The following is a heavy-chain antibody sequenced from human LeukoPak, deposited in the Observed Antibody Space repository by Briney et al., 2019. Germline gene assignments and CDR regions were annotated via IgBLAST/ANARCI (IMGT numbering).Heavy chain of an antibody. CDR1: YX. CDR2: IYYSGST. Sequence: YXXSWIRQPPXXXLEXXGYIYYSGSTNYNPSLKSRVTISVDTSKNQFSLKLSSVTAADTAVYYCARTPSGSYYLFDYWGQGTLVTVSS. J-gene: IGHJ4*02. V-gene: IGHV4-59*01. CDR3: ARTPSGSYYLFDY. D-gene: IGHD1-26*01.